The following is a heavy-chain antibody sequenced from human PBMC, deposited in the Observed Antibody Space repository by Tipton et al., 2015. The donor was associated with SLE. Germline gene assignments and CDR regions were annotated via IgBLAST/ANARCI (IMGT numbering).Heavy chain of an antibody. D-gene: IGHD1/OR15-1a*01. CDR1: GGSIGSDY. J-gene: IGHJ4*02. V-gene: IGHV4-59*03. CDR3: AGTPDRGSSDFNY. Sequence: TLSLTCTIYGGSIGSDYWSWIRQPPGRGLEWIGWIYYNGNTNYDPSLKSRVTISLDTSNTQFSLKLTSVTAADTAMYYCAGTPDRGSSDFNYWGQGTLVTVSS. CDR2: IYYNGNT.